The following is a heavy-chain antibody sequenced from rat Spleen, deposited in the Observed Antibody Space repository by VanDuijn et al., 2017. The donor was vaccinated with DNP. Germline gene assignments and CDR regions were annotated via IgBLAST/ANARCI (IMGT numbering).Heavy chain of an antibody. V-gene: IGHV5S13*01. J-gene: IGHJ3*01. D-gene: IGHD1-9*01. CDR3: ARWDSTGITTGFAY. Sequence: EVQLVESGGGLVQPGRSLKLSCAASGFTFSNYGMAWVRQAPKKGLEWVATISTSGGSTYYRDSVKGRFTISRDNAKSTLYLQMNSLRSEDMATYYCARWDSTGITTGFAYWGQGTLVTVSS. CDR1: GFTFSNYG. CDR2: ISTSGGST.